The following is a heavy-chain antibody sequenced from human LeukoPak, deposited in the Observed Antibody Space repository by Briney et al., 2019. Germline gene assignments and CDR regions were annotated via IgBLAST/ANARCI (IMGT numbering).Heavy chain of an antibody. CDR1: GGSFSGYY. V-gene: IGHV4-34*01. D-gene: IGHD2-8*01. CDR2: INHSGST. CDR3: ARGGGSSSFCTNGVCYRWDFDY. J-gene: IGHJ4*02. Sequence: SETLSLTCAVYGGSFSGYYWSWIRQPPGKGLEWIGEINHSGSTNYNPSLKSRVTISVDTSKNQFSLKLSSVIAADTAVYYCARGGGSSSFCTNGVCYRWDFDYWGQGTLVTVSS.